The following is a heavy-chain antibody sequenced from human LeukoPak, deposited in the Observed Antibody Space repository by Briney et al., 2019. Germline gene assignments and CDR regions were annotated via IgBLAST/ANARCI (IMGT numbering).Heavy chain of an antibody. Sequence: ASVKVSCKTSGYTFTVYHLHWVRQAPGQGLEWMGWINPNSGGTNYAQKLQDRVTMTGDTSISTAYMELRSLTSDDAAVYYCGLVASGHWWFDPWGQGTLVTVSS. CDR3: GLVASGHWWFDP. J-gene: IGHJ5*02. D-gene: IGHD2-8*02. V-gene: IGHV1-2*02. CDR1: GYTFTVYH. CDR2: INPNSGGT.